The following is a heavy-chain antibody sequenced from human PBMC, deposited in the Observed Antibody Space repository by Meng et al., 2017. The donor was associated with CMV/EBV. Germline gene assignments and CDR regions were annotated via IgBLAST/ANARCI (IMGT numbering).Heavy chain of an antibody. D-gene: IGHD6-13*01. Sequence: ASVKVSCKVSGYTFTGYYMHWVRQAPGQGLEWMGWINPNSGGTNYAQKFQGRVTMTRDTSISTAYMELSRLRSDDTAVYYCARVNQVRIAAAGIGYWGQGTLVTVSS. CDR1: GYTFTGYY. V-gene: IGHV1-2*02. CDR3: ARVNQVRIAAAGIGY. J-gene: IGHJ4*02. CDR2: INPNSGGT.